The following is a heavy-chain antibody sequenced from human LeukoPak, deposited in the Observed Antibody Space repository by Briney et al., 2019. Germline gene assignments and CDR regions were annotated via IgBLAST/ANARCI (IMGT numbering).Heavy chain of an antibody. V-gene: IGHV3-30*04. CDR3: AKDSERAVALTFDY. J-gene: IGHJ4*02. D-gene: IGHD6-19*01. Sequence: PGGSLRLSCAASGFTFSSYAMHWVRQAPGKGLEWVAVISYDGSNKYYADPVKGRFTISRDNSKNTLYLQMNSLRAEDTAVYYCAKDSERAVALTFDYWGQGTLVTVSS. CDR2: ISYDGSNK. CDR1: GFTFSSYA.